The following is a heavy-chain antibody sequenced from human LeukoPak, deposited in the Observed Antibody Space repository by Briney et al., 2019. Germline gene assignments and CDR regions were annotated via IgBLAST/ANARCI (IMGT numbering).Heavy chain of an antibody. V-gene: IGHV3-23*01. CDR1: GFTFSSYA. D-gene: IGHD6-13*01. CDR3: AKDLEDSSRPYYFDY. Sequence: AGGSLRLSCAASGFTFSSYAMSWVRQAPGMGLEWVSAISGSGGSTYYADSVKGRFTISRDNSKNTLYLQMNSLRAEDTAVYYCAKDLEDSSRPYYFDYWGQGTLVTVSS. CDR2: ISGSGGST. J-gene: IGHJ4*02.